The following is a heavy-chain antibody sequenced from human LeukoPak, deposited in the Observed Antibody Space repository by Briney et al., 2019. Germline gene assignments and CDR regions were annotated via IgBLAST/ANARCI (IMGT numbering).Heavy chain of an antibody. J-gene: IGHJ6*02. CDR2: INYGGSST. CDR1: GFSFSSYW. V-gene: IGHV3-74*01. CDR3: ARDKRHYGMDV. Sequence: GGSLRLSCAASGFSFSSYWMHWVRQAPGKGLVWVSRINYGGSSTSYADSVKGRFTISRGNAKNSLYLQMNSLRAEDTAVYYCARDKRHYGMDVWGQGTTVTVSS. D-gene: IGHD6-25*01.